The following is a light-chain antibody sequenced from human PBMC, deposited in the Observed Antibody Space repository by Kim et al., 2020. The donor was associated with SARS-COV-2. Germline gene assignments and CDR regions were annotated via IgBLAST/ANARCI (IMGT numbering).Light chain of an antibody. CDR3: QAWASSTVV. V-gene: IGLV3-1*01. CDR1: KLGDKY. Sequence: SYELTQPPSVSVSPGQTASITCSGDKLGDKYACWYQQKPGQSPVLVIYQDSKRPSGIPERFSGSNSGNTAILTISGTQATDEADYYCQAWASSTVVFGGG. J-gene: IGLJ2*01. CDR2: QDS.